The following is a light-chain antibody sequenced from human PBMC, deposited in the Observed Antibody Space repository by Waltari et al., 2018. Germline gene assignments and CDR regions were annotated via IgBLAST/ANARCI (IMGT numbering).Light chain of an antibody. V-gene: IGKV3-15*01. Sequence: EVLMTQSPATLSVSPGERATLPCRASQSISGNLAWYQQKPGQAPRLVLYAASTRATGIPARFSGSGSGTDFTLTITGLQSEDFAVYYCQQYHYWPPWTFGQGTTVEI. CDR2: AAS. CDR1: QSISGN. J-gene: IGKJ1*01. CDR3: QQYHYWPPWT.